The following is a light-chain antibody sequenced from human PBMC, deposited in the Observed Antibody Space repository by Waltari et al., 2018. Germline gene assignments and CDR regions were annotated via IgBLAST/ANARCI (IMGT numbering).Light chain of an antibody. CDR1: ALPKQY. V-gene: IGLV3-25*03. CDR3: QSADSSGTYKV. Sequence: SYELTQPPSVAASPGQTARITCSGDALPKQYAYWYQQKPGQAPVLVIYKESERPSGIPELFSGSSSGTTVTLTISGVEAEDEADYYCQSADSSGTYKVFGTGTKVTVL. J-gene: IGLJ1*01. CDR2: KES.